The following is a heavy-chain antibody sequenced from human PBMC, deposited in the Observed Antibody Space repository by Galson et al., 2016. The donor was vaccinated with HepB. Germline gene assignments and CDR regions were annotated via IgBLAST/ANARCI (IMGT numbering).Heavy chain of an antibody. CDR1: GYDFTSYA. CDR2: INAGNGNT. Sequence: SVKVSCKASGYDFTSYAMHWVRQAPGQRLEWMGWINAGNGNTKYSQKFQGRVTITTDTPASTACIELSGLTSEDPAVYYCARDLRFLDWGRGTLVTVSS. D-gene: IGHD3-3*01. J-gene: IGHJ4*02. V-gene: IGHV1-3*01. CDR3: ARDLRFLD.